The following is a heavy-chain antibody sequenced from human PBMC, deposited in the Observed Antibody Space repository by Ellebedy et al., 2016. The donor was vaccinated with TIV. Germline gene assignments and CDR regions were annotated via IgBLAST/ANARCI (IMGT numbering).Heavy chain of an antibody. V-gene: IGHV3-66*01. Sequence: GGSLRLSCAASGFAVSSNYMSWVRQAPGKGLEWVAISYSPSGTFYADSVKGRFSISRDNSKNILFLLMSSLRVEDTAVYYCVRDYQWGLGTLVTVSS. J-gene: IGHJ4*02. D-gene: IGHD2-2*01. CDR1: GFAVSSNY. CDR3: VRDYQ. CDR2: SYSPSGT.